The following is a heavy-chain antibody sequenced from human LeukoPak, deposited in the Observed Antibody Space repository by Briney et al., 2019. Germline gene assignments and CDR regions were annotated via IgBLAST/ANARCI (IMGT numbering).Heavy chain of an antibody. Sequence: GGSLRLSCAASGFTFSSYGMHWARQAPGKGLEWVAVISYDGSNKYYADSVKGRFTISRDNSKNTLYPQMNSLRAEDTAVYYCGGVRGQIDPWGQGTLVTVSS. V-gene: IGHV3-30*03. CDR3: GGVRGQIDP. CDR2: ISYDGSNK. J-gene: IGHJ5*02. D-gene: IGHD3-10*01. CDR1: GFTFSSYG.